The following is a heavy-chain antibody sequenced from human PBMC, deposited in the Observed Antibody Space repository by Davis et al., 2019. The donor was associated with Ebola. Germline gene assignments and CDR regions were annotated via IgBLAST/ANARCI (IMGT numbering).Heavy chain of an antibody. Sequence: AASVKVSCKAPGESFTRYFIHWVRQAPGQGLEWMGKINPSGGSTSYAQKFQGRVTMTRDTSTSTVYMELSSLRSEDTAVYYCAREVIVVVVAATRQPYYYYYGMDVWGKGTTVTVSS. CDR1: GESFTRYF. V-gene: IGHV1-46*01. CDR3: AREVIVVVVAATRQPYYYYYGMDV. D-gene: IGHD2-15*01. J-gene: IGHJ6*04. CDR2: INPSGGST.